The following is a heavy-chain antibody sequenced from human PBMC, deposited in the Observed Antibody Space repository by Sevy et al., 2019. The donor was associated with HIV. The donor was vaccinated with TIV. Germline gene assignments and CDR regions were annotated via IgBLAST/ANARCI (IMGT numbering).Heavy chain of an antibody. J-gene: IGHJ3*02. CDR1: GFTFSGSA. V-gene: IGHV3-73*01. CDR3: SRPLHCGGDCYNAFDI. CDR2: IRSKANSYAT. D-gene: IGHD2-21*01. Sequence: GGSLRLSCAASGFTFSGSAMHWVRQASGKGLEWVGRIRSKANSYATAYAASVKGRFTISRDDSKNTAYLQMNSLKTEDTAVYYCSRPLHCGGDCYNAFDIWGQGTMVTVSS.